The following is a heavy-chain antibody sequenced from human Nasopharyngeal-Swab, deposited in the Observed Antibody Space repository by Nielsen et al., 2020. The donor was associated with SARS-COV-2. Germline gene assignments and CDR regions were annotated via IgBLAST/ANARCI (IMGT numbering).Heavy chain of an antibody. CDR3: ARASRITIFGVVRWFDP. J-gene: IGHJ5*02. D-gene: IGHD3-3*01. CDR2: IYYSGST. Sequence: WIRQPPGKGLEWIGYIYYSGSTYYNPSLKSRVTISVDTSKNQFSLKLSSVTAADTAVYYCARASRITIFGVVRWFDPWGQGTLVTVS. V-gene: IGHV4-31*02.